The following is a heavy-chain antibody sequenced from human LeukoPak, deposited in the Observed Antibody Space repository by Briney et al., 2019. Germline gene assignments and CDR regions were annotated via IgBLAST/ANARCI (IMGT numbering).Heavy chain of an antibody. V-gene: IGHV3-7*01. Sequence: GGSLRLSCAASGFTFSSYWMSWVRHPPGKGLEWVANIKQDGTEKYYVDSVKGRFTISRDNAKNSLYLQMNSLRVEDTATYYCAKVAHYYYGSESYYFFEHWGQGTPVTASS. CDR1: GFTFSSYW. J-gene: IGHJ4*02. CDR3: AKVAHYYYGSESYYFFEH. CDR2: IKQDGTEK. D-gene: IGHD3-10*01.